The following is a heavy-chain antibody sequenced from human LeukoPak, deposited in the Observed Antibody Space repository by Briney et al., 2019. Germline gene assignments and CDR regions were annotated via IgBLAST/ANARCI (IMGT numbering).Heavy chain of an antibody. J-gene: IGHJ4*02. V-gene: IGHV4-59*01. Sequence: SETLSLTCSVSGGSISSYYWSWIRQPPGEGLQWIGHIYYTGCTTYNPSLESRVTISLNTSKNQFSLKLSSVTAADTAVYYCARYCTGGSCYGSKFDCWGRGTLVTVSS. CDR3: ARYCTGGSCYGSKFDC. D-gene: IGHD2-15*01. CDR2: IYYTGCT. CDR1: GGSISSYY.